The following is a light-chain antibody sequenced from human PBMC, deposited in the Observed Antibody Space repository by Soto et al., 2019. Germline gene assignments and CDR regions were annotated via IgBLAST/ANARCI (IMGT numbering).Light chain of an antibody. CDR1: QSVSDNY. CDR3: HQYGTSSRT. CDR2: GAS. Sequence: EIVLTQSPGTLSLSPGERATLSCRASQSVSDNYLAWYQQKPGQAPRLLIYGASSRATGVPDRFSGSGSGTDFALTISRLEPEDFAVYYCHQYGTSSRTFGQGTKVDIK. V-gene: IGKV3-20*01. J-gene: IGKJ1*01.